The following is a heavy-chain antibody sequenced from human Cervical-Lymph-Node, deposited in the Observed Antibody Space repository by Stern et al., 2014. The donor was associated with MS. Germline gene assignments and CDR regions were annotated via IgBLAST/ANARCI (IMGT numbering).Heavy chain of an antibody. V-gene: IGHV2-26*01. CDR2: IFYNIDK. J-gene: IGHJ4*02. D-gene: IGHD3-22*01. Sequence: QVTLRESGPVLVKPTETLTLTCTVSGFSLNNARMGVIWIRQPPGKALVWLAHIFYNIDKTYSTSLETSLNTSKTTSRIPAVPYMTNMDPVDTATYYCARMSSGYYYDYVDYWGQGTLVTVSS. CDR3: ARMSSGYYYDYVDY. CDR1: GFSLNNARMG.